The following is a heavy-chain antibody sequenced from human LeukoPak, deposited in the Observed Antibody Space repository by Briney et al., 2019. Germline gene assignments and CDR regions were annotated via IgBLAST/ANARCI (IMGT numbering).Heavy chain of an antibody. CDR3: VRGRPVYYYDTSGYYYGDY. Sequence: ASVKVSCKASGYTFTSYGISWVRQAPGQGLEWMGWISAYNGKTNYEQKLQGRVTMTTDTDTRTGYMELRRLRSEETAVYYCVRGRPVYYYDTSGYYYGDYWGQGTLVTVSS. CDR2: ISAYNGKT. D-gene: IGHD3-22*01. CDR1: GYTFTSYG. J-gene: IGHJ4*02. V-gene: IGHV1-18*01.